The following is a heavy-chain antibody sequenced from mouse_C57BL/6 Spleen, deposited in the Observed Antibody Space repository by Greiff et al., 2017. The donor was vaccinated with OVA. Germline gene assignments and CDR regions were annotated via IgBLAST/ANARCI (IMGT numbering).Heavy chain of an antibody. CDR1: GYTFTSYW. Sequence: QVQLQQPGAELVRPGSSVKLSCKASGYTFTSYWMHWVKQRPIQGLEWIGNIDPSDSETHYNQNFKDKATLTVDKSSSTAYMQLSSLTSEDSAVYYCASGSKRAWFAYWGQGTLVTVSA. J-gene: IGHJ3*01. CDR2: IDPSDSET. D-gene: IGHD2-5*01. V-gene: IGHV1-52*01. CDR3: ASGSKRAWFAY.